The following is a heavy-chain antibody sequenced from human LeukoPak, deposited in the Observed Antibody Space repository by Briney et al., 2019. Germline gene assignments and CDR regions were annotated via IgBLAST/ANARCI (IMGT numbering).Heavy chain of an antibody. J-gene: IGHJ5*02. CDR1: GASISSRNW. V-gene: IGHV4-4*02. CDR3: ARRGYYDSRGWFAP. D-gene: IGHD3-22*01. Sequence: SETLSLTCAVSGASISSRNWWSWVRQPPGKGLEWIGEIYHSGSTNYNPSLKSRVTISVDTSKNQFSLKLSSVTAAATAVYYCARRGYYDSRGWFAPWGQGTLVTVSS. CDR2: IYHSGST.